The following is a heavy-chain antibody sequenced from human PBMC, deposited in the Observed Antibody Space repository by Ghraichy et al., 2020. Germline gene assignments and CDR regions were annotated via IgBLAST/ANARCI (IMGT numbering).Heavy chain of an antibody. CDR2: IYSGGST. CDR3: ARLYSYGYFREHDAFDI. Sequence: GESLNISCAASGFTVSSNSMSWVRQAPGKGLEWVSVIYSGGSTYYADSVKGRFTISRDNSKNTLYLQMNSLRAEDTAVYYCARLYSYGYFREHDAFDIWGLGTMVTVSS. CDR1: GFTVSSNS. V-gene: IGHV3-53*01. D-gene: IGHD5-18*01. J-gene: IGHJ3*02.